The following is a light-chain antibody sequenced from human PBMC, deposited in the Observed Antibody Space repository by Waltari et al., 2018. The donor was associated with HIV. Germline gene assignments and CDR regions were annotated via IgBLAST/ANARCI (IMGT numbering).Light chain of an antibody. J-gene: IGLJ2*01. V-gene: IGLV3-25*03. CDR1: VLPDQY. Sequence: SSELIQPPSQSVSPGQTARIPCSGDVLPDQYVYWYQQRPGQAPLLVIYKYRERPSGIPARFSGSSSGTKATLTITGVQPEDEADYYCQSGDKGRTHSVVFGGGTKLTVL. CDR2: KYR. CDR3: QSGDKGRTHSVV.